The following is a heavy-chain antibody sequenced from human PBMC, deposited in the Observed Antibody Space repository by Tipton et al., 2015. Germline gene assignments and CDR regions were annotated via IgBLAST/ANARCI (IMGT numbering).Heavy chain of an antibody. J-gene: IGHJ4*02. CDR1: GYRFTKSW. CDR3: ARGDLTMIVVPDY. V-gene: IGHV5-51*01. Sequence: QLVQSGAEVKKPGESLTISCKTSGYRFTKSWIGWVRQMPGKGLEWMGSIYPDDSDTRYSPSFKGQVTISADKSISTAYLQWSSLKASDSAMYYCARGDLTMIVVPDYWGQGTLVTVSS. D-gene: IGHD3-22*01. CDR2: IYPDDSDT.